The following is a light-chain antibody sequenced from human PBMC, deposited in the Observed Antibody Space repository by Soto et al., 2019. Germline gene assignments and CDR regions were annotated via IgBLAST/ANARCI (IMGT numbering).Light chain of an antibody. CDR3: QHYNVWPPWT. CDR2: GAS. Sequence: PGERASLSCGASQSISSSFLAWYQQKPGQAPRLLIYGASTRATGVTARFSGSGSGTEFTLTISSLQSEDSAIYYCQHYNVWPPWTFGQGTKVDIK. J-gene: IGKJ1*01. V-gene: IGKV3-15*01. CDR1: QSISSS.